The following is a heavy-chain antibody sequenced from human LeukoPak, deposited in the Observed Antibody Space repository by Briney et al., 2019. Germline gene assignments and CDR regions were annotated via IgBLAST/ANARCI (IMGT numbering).Heavy chain of an antibody. V-gene: IGHV5-51*01. CDR2: IHPANSET. CDR1: GYSFTSYW. CDR3: TIATTGTAYDY. D-gene: IGHD3-9*01. Sequence: GESLKIPCKGSGYSFTSYWIGWVRQMPGKGLEWMGFIHPANSETRYSPSFQGQVTISADKSINTAYLQWSSLKASDTAIYYCTIATTGTAYDYGGQGTLVTVSS. J-gene: IGHJ4*02.